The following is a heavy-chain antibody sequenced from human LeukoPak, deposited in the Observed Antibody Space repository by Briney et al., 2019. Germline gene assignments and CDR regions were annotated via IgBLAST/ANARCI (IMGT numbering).Heavy chain of an antibody. J-gene: IGHJ3*02. CDR2: ISSSGSYI. D-gene: IGHD2-8*01. CDR1: GFTFSSYS. CDR3: ARTSNIDAFDI. Sequence: GGSLRLSCAASGFTFSSYSMNWVRQAPGKGLEWVSSISSSGSYIYYADSVKGRFTISRDNAKNSLYLQMNSLRAEDTAVYYCARTSNIDAFDIWGQGTMVTVSS. V-gene: IGHV3-21*01.